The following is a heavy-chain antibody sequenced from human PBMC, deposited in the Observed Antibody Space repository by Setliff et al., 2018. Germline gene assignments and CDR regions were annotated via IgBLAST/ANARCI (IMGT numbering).Heavy chain of an antibody. CDR3: AKGYCSSTSCYVDY. J-gene: IGHJ4*02. Sequence: SVKVSCKASGGTFSSYAISWVRQAPGQGLEWMGGIIPIFGTANYAQKFQGRVTITADESTSTAYMELSSLRAEDMALYYCAKGYCSSTSCYVDYWGQGTLVTVSS. D-gene: IGHD2-2*01. CDR2: IIPIFGTA. V-gene: IGHV1-69*13. CDR1: GGTFSSYA.